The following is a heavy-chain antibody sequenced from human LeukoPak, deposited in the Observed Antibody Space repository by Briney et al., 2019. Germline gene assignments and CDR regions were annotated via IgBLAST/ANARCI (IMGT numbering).Heavy chain of an antibody. CDR1: GGSFSGYY. CDR2: INHSGST. D-gene: IGHD6-19*01. Sequence: SETLSLTCAVYGGSFSGYYWSWIRQPPGKGLEWIGEINHSGSTNYNPSLKSRVTISVDTSKNQFSLKLSSVTAADTAVYYCASVAVAGMGFDYWGQRTLVTVSS. J-gene: IGHJ4*02. CDR3: ASVAVAGMGFDY. V-gene: IGHV4-34*01.